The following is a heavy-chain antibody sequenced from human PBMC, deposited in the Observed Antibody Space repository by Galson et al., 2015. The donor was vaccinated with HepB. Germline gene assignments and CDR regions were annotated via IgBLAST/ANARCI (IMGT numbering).Heavy chain of an antibody. D-gene: IGHD5-12*01. J-gene: IGHJ4*02. CDR3: ARERHGGYEGFDY. Sequence: SLRLSCAASGFTFSSYGMHRVRQAPGKGLEWVAVIWYDGSNKKYADSVKGRFTISRDNSKNTLYLQMNSLRAEDTAMYYCARERHGGYEGFDYWGQGTLVTVSS. V-gene: IGHV3-33*08. CDR2: IWYDGSNK. CDR1: GFTFSSYG.